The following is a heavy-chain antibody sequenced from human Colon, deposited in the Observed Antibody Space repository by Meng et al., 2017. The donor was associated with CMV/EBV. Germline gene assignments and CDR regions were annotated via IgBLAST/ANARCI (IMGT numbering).Heavy chain of an antibody. CDR2: FSRAAENS. V-gene: IGHV3-23*01. Sequence: GESLKISCAASGFTFSSHAMSWVRRAPGKGLEWVSGFSRAAENSYYADSVRGRFTISRDIFKSTLYLQMDSLRAEDTALYYCAKGSTDGFNGLFDPWGQGVLVTVSS. CDR3: AKGSTDGFNGLFDP. D-gene: IGHD5-24*01. J-gene: IGHJ5*02. CDR1: GFTFSSHA.